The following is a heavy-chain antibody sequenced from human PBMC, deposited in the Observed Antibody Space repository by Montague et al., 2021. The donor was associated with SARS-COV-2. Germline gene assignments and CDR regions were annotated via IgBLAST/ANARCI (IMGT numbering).Heavy chain of an antibody. CDR2: INHSGST. CDR3: ARGGGYSYGALDY. Sequence: ESLSLTCVVYGGSFSGYYWSWIRQPPGKGLEWIGEINHSGSTNYNPSLKSRVTISVDTSKKQFSLRLNSVTAADTAVYYCARGGGYSYGALDYWGQGTLVTVSS. CDR1: GGSFSGYY. D-gene: IGHD5-18*01. V-gene: IGHV4-34*01. J-gene: IGHJ4*02.